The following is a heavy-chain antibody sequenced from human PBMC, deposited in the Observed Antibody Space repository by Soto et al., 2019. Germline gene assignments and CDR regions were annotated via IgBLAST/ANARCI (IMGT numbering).Heavy chain of an antibody. CDR1: GYTFTSCA. CDR3: AREEVTIPLDY. V-gene: IGHV1-3*05. Sequence: QVQLVQSGAEEKKPGASVKVSCKASGYTFTSCAMHWVRQAPGHRLERMGWINAGNGNTKYSQKVKGRVTITRDTSASTAYMELSSPRSEDTAVYYCAREEVTIPLDYWGQGTLVTVSS. D-gene: IGHD3-3*01. J-gene: IGHJ4*02. CDR2: INAGNGNT.